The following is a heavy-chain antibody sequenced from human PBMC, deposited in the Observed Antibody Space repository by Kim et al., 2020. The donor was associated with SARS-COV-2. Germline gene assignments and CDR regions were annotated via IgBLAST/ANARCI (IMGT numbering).Heavy chain of an antibody. CDR1: GLTFSSYA. V-gene: IGHV3-30-3*01. J-gene: IGHJ4*02. D-gene: IGHD6-19*01. CDR2: ISYDGSNK. Sequence: GGSLRLSCAASGLTFSSYAMHWVRQAPGKGLEWVAVISYDGSNKYYADSVKGRFTISRDNSKNTLYLQMNSLRAEDTAVYYCARVAVAGKKAFDYWGQGT. CDR3: ARVAVAGKKAFDY.